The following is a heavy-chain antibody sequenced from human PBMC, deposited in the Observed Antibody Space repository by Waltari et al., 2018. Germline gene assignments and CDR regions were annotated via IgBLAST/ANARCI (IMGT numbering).Heavy chain of an antibody. CDR1: GGSISSHY. Sequence: QVQLQESGPGLVKPSETLSLTCTVSGGSISSHYWSWIRQPPGQGREWIGYIYYSGSTNYNPSLKSRVTISVDTSKNQFSLKLSSVTAADTAVYYCARDKGGYKNTWMYYYYGMDVWGQGTTVTVSS. D-gene: IGHD5-12*01. CDR2: IYYSGST. CDR3: ARDKGGYKNTWMYYYYGMDV. V-gene: IGHV4-59*11. J-gene: IGHJ6*02.